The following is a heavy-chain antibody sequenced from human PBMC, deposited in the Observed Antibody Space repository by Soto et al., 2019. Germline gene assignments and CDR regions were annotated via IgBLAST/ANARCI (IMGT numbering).Heavy chain of an antibody. CDR3: ANGYGPWDYYMAV. CDR2: ISGSGGST. V-gene: IGHV3-23*01. Sequence: EVQLLESGGGLVQPGGSLRLSCAASGFTFSSYAMNWVRQAPGKGLEWVSAISGSGGSTYYADSVKGRFTISSDNSKNTPYLQINSLRAEETAVYYCANGYGPWDYYMAVWGKGTKVIVSS. CDR1: GFTFSSYA. J-gene: IGHJ6*03. D-gene: IGHD2-15*01.